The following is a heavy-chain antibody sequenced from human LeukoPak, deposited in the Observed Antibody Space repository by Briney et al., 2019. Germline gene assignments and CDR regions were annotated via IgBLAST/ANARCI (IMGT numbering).Heavy chain of an antibody. V-gene: IGHV3-74*01. Sequence: GGSLRLSCVASGFTFSSYWMHWVRQDPRKGLVWVSRINGDGRNINYADSVKGRFTISRDNAKNSLYLQMNSLRAEDTAVYYCARDTRGESDYWGQGTLVTVSS. CDR1: GFTFSSYW. CDR3: ARDTRGESDY. CDR2: INGDGRNI. J-gene: IGHJ4*02. D-gene: IGHD2-2*01.